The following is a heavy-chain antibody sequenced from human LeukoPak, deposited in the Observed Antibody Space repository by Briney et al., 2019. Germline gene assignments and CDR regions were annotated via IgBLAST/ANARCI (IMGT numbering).Heavy chain of an antibody. CDR2: INSDGSST. D-gene: IGHD6-13*01. J-gene: IGHJ4*02. Sequence: GGSLRLARAAFGFTFSSYWMHWVRKAPGKGLVWVSRINSDGSSTSYADSVKGRFTISRDNAKNTLYLQMNSLRAEDTAVYYCARDNGIASAALSYWGQGTLVTVSS. V-gene: IGHV3-74*01. CDR3: ARDNGIASAALSY. CDR1: GFTFSSYW.